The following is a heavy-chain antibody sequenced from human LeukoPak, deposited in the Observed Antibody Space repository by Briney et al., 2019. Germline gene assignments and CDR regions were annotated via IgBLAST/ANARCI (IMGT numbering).Heavy chain of an antibody. D-gene: IGHD3-22*01. Sequence: GGSLRLSCAASGFTFDDYAMHWVRQAPGKGLEWVSGISWNSGSIGYADSVKGRFTISRDNAKNSLYLQMNSLRAEDTALYYCAKDTDYDSSGSPAFDIWGQGTMVTVSS. V-gene: IGHV3-9*01. CDR1: GFTFDDYA. J-gene: IGHJ3*02. CDR2: ISWNSGSI. CDR3: AKDTDYDSSGSPAFDI.